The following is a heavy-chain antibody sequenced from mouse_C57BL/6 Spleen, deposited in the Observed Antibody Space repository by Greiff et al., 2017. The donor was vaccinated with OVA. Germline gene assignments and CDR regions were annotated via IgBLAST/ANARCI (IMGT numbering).Heavy chain of an antibody. CDR3: ARYHDGYYEFAY. J-gene: IGHJ3*01. V-gene: IGHV1-26*01. CDR2: INPNNGGT. CDR1: GYTFTDYY. D-gene: IGHD2-3*01. Sequence: EVQLQQSGPELVKPGASVKISCKASGYTFTDYYMNWVKQSHGKSLEWIGDINPNNGGTSYNQKFKGKATLTVDKSSSTAYMELRSLTSEDSAVYYCARYHDGYYEFAYWGQGTLVTVSA.